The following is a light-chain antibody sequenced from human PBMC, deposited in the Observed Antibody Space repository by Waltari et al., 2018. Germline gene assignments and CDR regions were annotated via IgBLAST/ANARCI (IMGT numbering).Light chain of an antibody. CDR1: QGLSSF. V-gene: IGKV3-20*01. CDR2: GAS. J-gene: IGKJ1*01. Sequence: SCRASQGLSSFLVWYQQKPGQAPRLLIYGASTRATGIPDRFSGSGSGTDFSLTISRLEPEDFAVYYCQHYVRLPVTFGQGTKVEIK. CDR3: QHYVRLPVT.